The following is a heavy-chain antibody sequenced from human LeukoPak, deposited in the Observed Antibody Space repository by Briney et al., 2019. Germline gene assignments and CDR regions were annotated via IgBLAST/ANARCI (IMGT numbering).Heavy chain of an antibody. Sequence: GGSLRLSCAASGFTVSSNYMSWVRQAPGKGLEWVSVIYSGGSTYYADSVKGRFTISRDNSKNTLYLQMNSLRAEGTALYYCAKSQMVYAFVAAYYFDYWGQGTLVTVSS. D-gene: IGHD2-8*01. CDR2: IYSGGST. J-gene: IGHJ4*02. V-gene: IGHV3-53*05. CDR3: AKSQMVYAFVAAYYFDY. CDR1: GFTVSSNY.